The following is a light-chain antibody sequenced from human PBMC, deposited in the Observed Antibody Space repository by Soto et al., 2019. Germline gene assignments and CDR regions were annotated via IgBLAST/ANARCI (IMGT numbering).Light chain of an antibody. CDR3: QQYGTSSPRT. CDR1: HTISSSY. Sequence: EIVLTQSPGTLSLSPGERATLSCRASHTISSSYLAWYQQKPGQAPRLLMYGISRRDTGLPDRFSGSGSGTDFTLTITRLDTEDFAVYYCQQYGTSSPRTVGQGTKVEIK. V-gene: IGKV3-20*01. CDR2: GIS. J-gene: IGKJ1*01.